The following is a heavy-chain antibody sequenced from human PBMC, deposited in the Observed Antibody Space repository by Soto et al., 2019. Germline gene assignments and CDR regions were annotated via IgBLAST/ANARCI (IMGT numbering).Heavy chain of an antibody. CDR3: ARGYSSGWYLFDY. CDR2: ISYDGSNK. D-gene: IGHD6-19*01. Sequence: ESGGGVVQPGRSLRLSCAASGFTFSSYAMHWVRQAPGKGLEWVAVISYDGSNKYYADSVKGRFTISRDNSKNTLYLQMNSLRAEDTAVYYCARGYSSGWYLFDYWGQGTLVTVSS. V-gene: IGHV3-30-3*01. CDR1: GFTFSSYA. J-gene: IGHJ4*02.